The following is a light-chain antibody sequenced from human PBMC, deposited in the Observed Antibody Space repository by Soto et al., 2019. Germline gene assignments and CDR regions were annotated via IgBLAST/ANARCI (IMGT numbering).Light chain of an antibody. Sequence: EIVLTQSPGTLSLSPGERATLSCRASQIVSSSYLAWYQQKPGQAPRLLIYGASSRATGIPDRFSGSGSGTDFTLTISRLEPEDFAVYYCQQYGSSPQWTFGQGTKVEIK. CDR1: QIVSSSY. CDR2: GAS. CDR3: QQYGSSPQWT. V-gene: IGKV3-20*01. J-gene: IGKJ1*01.